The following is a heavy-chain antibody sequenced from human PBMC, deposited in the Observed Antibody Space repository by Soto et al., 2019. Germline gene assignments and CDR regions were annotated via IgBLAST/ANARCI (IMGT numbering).Heavy chain of an antibody. CDR1: GFTFSSYW. CDR2: IKQDGSEK. V-gene: IGHV3-7*01. J-gene: IGHJ3*02. Sequence: GGSLRLSCAASGFTFSSYWMSWVRQAPGKGLEWVANIKQDGSEKYYVDSVKGRFTISRDNAKNSLYLQMNSLRAEDTAVYYCARVDQYSSSWPDAFDICGQGTMVTVSS. CDR3: ARVDQYSSSWPDAFDI. D-gene: IGHD6-13*01.